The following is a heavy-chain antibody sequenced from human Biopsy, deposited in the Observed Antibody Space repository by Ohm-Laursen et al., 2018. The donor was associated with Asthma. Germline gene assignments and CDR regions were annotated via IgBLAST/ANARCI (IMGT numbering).Heavy chain of an antibody. J-gene: IGHJ4*02. D-gene: IGHD3-22*01. CDR2: IYSGGTS. CDR1: GFAVSRDH. CDR3: ARGDSSNWSHYYFEY. V-gene: IGHV3-53*01. Sequence: GSLRLSCTASGFAVSRDHMFWVRQAPGKGLEWVSVIYSGGTSHTADSVRGRFTISRDYSKNTLYLQMHSLRAEDTAVYYCARGDSSNWSHYYFEYWGQGTLVTVSS.